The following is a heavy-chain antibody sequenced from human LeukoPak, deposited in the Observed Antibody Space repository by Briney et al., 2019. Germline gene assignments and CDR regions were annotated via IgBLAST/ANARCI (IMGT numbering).Heavy chain of an antibody. Sequence: GGSLRLSCAASGFTFSGSALHWVRQASGKGLEWVGRIRSKANSNATAYAASVKGRLTISRDDSRNTAYLQMNSLKTEDTAVYYCTPLGDSSGYLASFDYWGQGTLVTVSS. D-gene: IGHD3-22*01. V-gene: IGHV3-73*01. CDR3: TPLGDSSGYLASFDY. CDR2: IRSKANSNAT. CDR1: GFTFSGSA. J-gene: IGHJ4*02.